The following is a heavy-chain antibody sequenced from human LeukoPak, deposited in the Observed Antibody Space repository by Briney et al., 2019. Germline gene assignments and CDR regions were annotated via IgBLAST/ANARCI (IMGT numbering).Heavy chain of an antibody. V-gene: IGHV3-23*01. CDR2: ISGSGGST. Sequence: GGSLRLSCAASGFTVSSYGMSWVRQAPGKGLEWVSAISGSGGSTYYADSVKGRFTISRDNSKNTLYLQMNSLRAEDTAVYYCATIFATENFDYWGQGTLVTVSS. D-gene: IGHD3-3*02. CDR3: ATIFATENFDY. J-gene: IGHJ4*02. CDR1: GFTVSSYG.